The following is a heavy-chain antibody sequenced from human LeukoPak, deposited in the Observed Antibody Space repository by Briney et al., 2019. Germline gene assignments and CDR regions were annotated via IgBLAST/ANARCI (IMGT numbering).Heavy chain of an antibody. D-gene: IGHD3-3*01. J-gene: IGHJ5*02. CDR1: GGSVSSGSYY. V-gene: IGHV4-61*01. CDR2: IYYSGST. CDR3: ARVDYDFWSGYPNWFDP. Sequence: SETLSLTCTVSGGSVSSGSYYWSWIRQPPGKGLEWIGYIYYSGSTNYNPSLKSRVTISVDTSKNQFSLKLSSATAADTAVYYCARVDYDFWSGYPNWFDPWGQGTLVTVSS.